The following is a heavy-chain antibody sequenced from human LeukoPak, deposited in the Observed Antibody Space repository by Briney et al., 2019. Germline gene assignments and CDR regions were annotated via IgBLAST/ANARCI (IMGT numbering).Heavy chain of an antibody. D-gene: IGHD3-9*01. V-gene: IGHV3-7*05. Sequence: PGGSLRLSCAASGFTVSSSYMNWVRQAPGKGLEWVANIKQDGSEKYYVDSVKGRFTISRDNAKNSLYLQMNSLRAEDTAVYYCARDGLDYDILTGYLPAAFDIWGQGTMVTVSS. J-gene: IGHJ3*02. CDR3: ARDGLDYDILTGYLPAAFDI. CDR2: IKQDGSEK. CDR1: GFTVSSSY.